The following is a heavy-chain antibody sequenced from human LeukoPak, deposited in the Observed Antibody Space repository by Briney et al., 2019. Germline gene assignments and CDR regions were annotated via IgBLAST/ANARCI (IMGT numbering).Heavy chain of an antibody. Sequence: LPGGSLRLSCAASGFTFSSYAMSWVRQAPGKGLEWVSAISGSGGSTYYADSVKGRFTTSRDNSKNTLYLQMNSLRAEDTAVYYCANTPIAARPGDYWGQGTLVTVSS. J-gene: IGHJ4*02. D-gene: IGHD6-6*01. CDR2: ISGSGGST. CDR3: ANTPIAARPGDY. CDR1: GFTFSSYA. V-gene: IGHV3-23*01.